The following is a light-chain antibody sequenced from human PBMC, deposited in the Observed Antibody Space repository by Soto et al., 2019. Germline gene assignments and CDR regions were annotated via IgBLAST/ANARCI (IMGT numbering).Light chain of an antibody. J-gene: IGKJ4*01. Sequence: DIQMTQSPPSLSASVGDRVTITCRASQNINNYLNWYQHKPGKAPKVLIYTTPTLQVGVPSRFSGSGSGTDFTLTINGLQPEDSATYYCQQSYSDVSFGGGTRVE. V-gene: IGKV1-39*01. CDR3: QQSYSDVS. CDR2: TTP. CDR1: QNINNY.